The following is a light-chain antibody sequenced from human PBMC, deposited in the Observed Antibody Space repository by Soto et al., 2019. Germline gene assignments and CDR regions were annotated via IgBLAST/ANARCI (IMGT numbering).Light chain of an antibody. CDR3: QVSHGDSYHPV. J-gene: IGLJ3*02. CDR1: NIGSKS. CDR2: DDR. V-gene: IGLV3-21*02. Sequence: YELTQPPSMSVAPGQTARFTCGGNNIGSKSVHWYQQKPGQAPRLMVYDDRDRPSGIPERFSGSNSGNTATLTISRVEAGDEADYYCQVSHGDSYHPVFGGGTKVTVL.